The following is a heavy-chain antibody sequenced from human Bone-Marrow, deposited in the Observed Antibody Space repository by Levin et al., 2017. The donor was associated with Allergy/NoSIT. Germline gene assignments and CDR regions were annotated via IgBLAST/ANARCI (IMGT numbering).Heavy chain of an antibody. CDR2: INPNSGGT. J-gene: IGHJ6*02. Sequence: ASVKVSCKASGYTFTGYYMHWVRQAPGQGLEWMGWINPNSGGTNYAQKFQGWVTMTRDTSISTAYMELSRLRSDDTAVYYCARDAMAASTYYYYYYGMDVWGQGTTVTVSS. D-gene: IGHD6-13*01. CDR3: ARDAMAASTYYYYYYGMDV. V-gene: IGHV1-2*04. CDR1: GYTFTGYY.